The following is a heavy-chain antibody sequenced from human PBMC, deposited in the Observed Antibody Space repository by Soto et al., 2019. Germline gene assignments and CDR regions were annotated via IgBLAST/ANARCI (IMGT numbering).Heavy chain of an antibody. Sequence: PGGSLRLSCAASGFTFSSYDMHWVRQGTGQGLEWVSTIGIGDNRYYLSSVKGRFTISRDDAENSLYLQMNSLKAGDTAVYYCARGGIAPGYGLDVWGQGTTVTVSS. CDR1: GFTFSSYD. CDR3: ARGGIAPGYGLDV. D-gene: IGHD6-13*01. CDR2: IGIGDNR. J-gene: IGHJ6*02. V-gene: IGHV3-13*04.